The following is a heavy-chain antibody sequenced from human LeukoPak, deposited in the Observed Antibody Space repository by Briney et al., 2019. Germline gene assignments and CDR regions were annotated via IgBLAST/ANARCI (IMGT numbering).Heavy chain of an antibody. CDR2: ISGGGGST. V-gene: IGHV3-23*01. Sequence: PGGSLRLSCAASDFTFSTYGMSWVRQAPGKGLEWVSSISGGGGSTYYADSVKGRFTISRDNSRNTLYLQMNSLRGEDTAVYYCAKNIGGLDYWGQGTLVTVSS. CDR3: AKNIGGLDY. CDR1: DFTFSTYG. D-gene: IGHD3-10*01. J-gene: IGHJ4*02.